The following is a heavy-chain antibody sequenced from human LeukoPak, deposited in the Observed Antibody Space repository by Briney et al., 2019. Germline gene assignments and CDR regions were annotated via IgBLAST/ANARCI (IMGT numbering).Heavy chain of an antibody. CDR2: MNPNSGNT. J-gene: IGHJ6*03. D-gene: IGHD3-3*01. CDR1: GYTFTSYD. CDR3: AISGFGGAFNSQYYYYYMDV. Sequence: ASVKVSCKASGYTFTSYDINWVRQATGQGLEWMGWMNPNSGNTGYAQKFQGRVTMTRNTSISTAYMELSSLRSEDTAVYYCAISGFGGAFNSQYYYYYMDVWGKGTTVTVPS. V-gene: IGHV1-8*01.